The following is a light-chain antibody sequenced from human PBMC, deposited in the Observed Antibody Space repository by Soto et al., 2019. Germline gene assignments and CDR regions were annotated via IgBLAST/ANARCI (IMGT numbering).Light chain of an antibody. J-gene: IGKJ1*01. CDR3: QQHSHWPPWT. CDR1: QNVMTF. V-gene: IGKV3-11*01. Sequence: EVVLTQSPATLSLSPGERATLSCRASQNVMTFLDWYQEKPGQAPRLLIYGASNRATGIPARFSGSGSGTVFTLTISSLEPEDFAVYYCQQHSHWPPWTFGQGTRVEIQ. CDR2: GAS.